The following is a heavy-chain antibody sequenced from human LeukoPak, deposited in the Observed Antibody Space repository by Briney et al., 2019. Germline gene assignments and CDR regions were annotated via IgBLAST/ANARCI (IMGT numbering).Heavy chain of an antibody. CDR2: IYPKRGDS. J-gene: IGHJ3*02. Sequence: ASVKVSCKASGYTFTDYYVHWLRQAPGEGLEWMADIYPKRGDSYYAQKFQGRVTLTRDTSISTVYMDLTTLRSDDTAVYYCARGPATSAFDIWGQGTMVTVSS. V-gene: IGHV1-2*02. CDR1: GYTFTDYY. CDR3: ARGPATSAFDI.